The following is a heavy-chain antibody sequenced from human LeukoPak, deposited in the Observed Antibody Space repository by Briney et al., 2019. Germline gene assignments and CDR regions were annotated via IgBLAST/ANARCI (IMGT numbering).Heavy chain of an antibody. J-gene: IGHJ4*02. V-gene: IGHV1-2*02. D-gene: IGHD6-6*01. CDR2: INPNSGGT. CDR1: GYTFTGYY. Sequence: ASLKVSCKASGYTFTGYYMHWVRQAPGQGLEWMGWINPNSGGTNYAQKFQGRVTMTRDTSISTAYMELSRLRSDDTAVYYCARDDGGSSGFDYWGQGTLVTVSS. CDR3: ARDDGGSSGFDY.